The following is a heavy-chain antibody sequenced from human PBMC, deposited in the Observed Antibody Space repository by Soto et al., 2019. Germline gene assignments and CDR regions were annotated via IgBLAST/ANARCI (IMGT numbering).Heavy chain of an antibody. CDR1: GFTFSSYG. J-gene: IGHJ3*02. CDR3: ARDFEDAFDI. Sequence: QVQLVESGGGVVQPGRSLRLSCAASGFTFSSYGMHWVRQAPGKGLEWVAVIWYDGSNKYYADSVKGRFTISRDNSKNTLYLQMNSLRAEDTAVYYCARDFEDAFDIWGQGTIVTLSS. CDR2: IWYDGSNK. V-gene: IGHV3-33*01.